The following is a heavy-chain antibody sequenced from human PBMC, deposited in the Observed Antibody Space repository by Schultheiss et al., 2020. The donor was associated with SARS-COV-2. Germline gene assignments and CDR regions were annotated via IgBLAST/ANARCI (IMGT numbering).Heavy chain of an antibody. CDR1: EFTFTTFT. CDR2: ISSSSSTI. CDR3: AKDFETSTISRPISYGMDV. D-gene: IGHD2-21*01. Sequence: GESLKISCAASEFTFTTFTMHWVRQGPGKGLEWVSYISSSSSTIYYADSVKGRFTISRDNSKNTLYLQMNSLRAEDTAVYYCAKDFETSTISRPISYGMDVWGQGTTVTVSS. V-gene: IGHV3-48*01. J-gene: IGHJ6*02.